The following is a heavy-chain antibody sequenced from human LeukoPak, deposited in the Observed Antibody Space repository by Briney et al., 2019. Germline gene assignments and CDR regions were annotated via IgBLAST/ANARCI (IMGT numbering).Heavy chain of an antibody. V-gene: IGHV4-34*01. CDR1: GGSFSGYY. CDR3: ARHTTGTVFFDY. Sequence: PSETLSLTCAVYGGSFSGYYWSWIRQPPGKGLEWIGEINHSGSTNYNPSLKSRVTISVDTSKNQFSLKLSSVTAADTAVYYCARHTTGTVFFDYWGQGTLVTVSS. CDR2: INHSGST. J-gene: IGHJ4*02. D-gene: IGHD1-1*01.